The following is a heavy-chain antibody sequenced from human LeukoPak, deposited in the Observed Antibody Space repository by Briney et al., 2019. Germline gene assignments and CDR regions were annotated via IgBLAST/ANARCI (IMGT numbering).Heavy chain of an antibody. Sequence: GGSLRLSCAASGFAFSTYAMSWVRQAPGKGLEWVSTISGSNTNTFYADSVRGRFTISRDNSKSTLYLQMNSLRADDTADYYCAKFRGADQGTYDSSSYWGQGTLVTVSS. D-gene: IGHD3-22*01. CDR2: ISGSNTNT. CDR3: AKFRGADQGTYDSSSY. V-gene: IGHV3-23*01. J-gene: IGHJ4*02. CDR1: GFAFSTYA.